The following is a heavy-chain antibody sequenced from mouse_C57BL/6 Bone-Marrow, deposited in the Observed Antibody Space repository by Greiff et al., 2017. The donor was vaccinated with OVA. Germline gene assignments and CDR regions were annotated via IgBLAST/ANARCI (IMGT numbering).Heavy chain of an antibody. CDR1: GYTFTSYW. CDR2: IDPSDSYT. Sequence: VKLQQPGAELVRPGTSVKLSCKASGYTFTSYWMHWVKQRPGQGLEWIGVIDPSDSYTNYNQKFKGKATLTVDTSSSTAYMQLSSLTSEDSAVYYCARPGDYWGQGTSVTVSS. CDR3: ARPGDY. J-gene: IGHJ4*01. V-gene: IGHV1-59*01.